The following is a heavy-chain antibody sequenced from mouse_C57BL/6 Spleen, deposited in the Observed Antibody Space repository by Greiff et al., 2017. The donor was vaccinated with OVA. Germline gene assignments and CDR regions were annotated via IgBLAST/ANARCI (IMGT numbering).Heavy chain of an antibody. CDR1: GYTFTDYY. CDR2: INPNNGGT. D-gene: IGHD4-1*01. CDR3: ARANWDVNWYFDV. V-gene: IGHV1-26*01. Sequence: VQPQQSGPELVKPGASVKISCKASGYTFTDYYMNWVKQSHGKSLEWIGDINPNNGGTSYNQKFKGKATLTVDKSSSTAYMELRSLTSEDSAVYYCARANWDVNWYFDVWGTGTTVTVSS. J-gene: IGHJ1*03.